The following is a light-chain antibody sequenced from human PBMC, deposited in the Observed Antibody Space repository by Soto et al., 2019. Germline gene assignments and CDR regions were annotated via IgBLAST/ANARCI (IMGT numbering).Light chain of an antibody. V-gene: IGLV2-8*01. J-gene: IGLJ2*01. CDR1: SSDVGGYNY. CDR3: SSYAGSNNVV. Sequence: QSALTQPPSASGSPGQSVTISCTGTSSDVGGYNYVSWYQQHPGKAPKLMIYEVSKRPSGVPDRFSGSKSGNTASLTVSGLQGEDEADYYCSSYAGSNNVVFGGGTKPTVL. CDR2: EVS.